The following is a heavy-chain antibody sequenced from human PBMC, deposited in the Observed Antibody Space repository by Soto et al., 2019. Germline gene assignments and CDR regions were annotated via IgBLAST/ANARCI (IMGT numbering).Heavy chain of an antibody. J-gene: IGHJ4*02. V-gene: IGHV1-69*13. CDR1: GGTFSSYA. D-gene: IGHD2-2*01. CDR3: ARDPGYCSSTSCPAWDDY. Sequence: VASVKVSCKASGGTFSSYAISWVRQAPGQELEWMGGIIPIFGTANYAQKFQGRVTITADESTSTAYMELSSLRSEDTAVYYCARDPGYCSSTSCPAWDDYWGQGTLVTVSS. CDR2: IIPIFGTA.